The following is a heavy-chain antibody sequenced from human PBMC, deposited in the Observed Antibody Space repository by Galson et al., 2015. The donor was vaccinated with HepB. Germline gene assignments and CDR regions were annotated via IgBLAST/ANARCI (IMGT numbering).Heavy chain of an antibody. V-gene: IGHV3-48*04. J-gene: IGHJ4*02. CDR1: GFTFSSYS. CDR2: ISSSSSTI. Sequence: SLRLSCAASGFTFSSYSMNWVRQAPGKGLEWVSYISSSSSTIYYADSVKGRFTISRDNAKNSLYLQMNSLRAEDTAVYYCARFSSGYYSYYFDYWGQGTLVTVSS. CDR3: ARFSSGYYSYYFDY. D-gene: IGHD3-22*01.